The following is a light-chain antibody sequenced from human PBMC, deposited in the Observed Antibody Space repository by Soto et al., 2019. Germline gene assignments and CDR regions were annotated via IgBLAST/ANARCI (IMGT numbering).Light chain of an antibody. CDR1: QDITLY. V-gene: IGKV1-27*01. J-gene: IGKJ1*01. Sequence: DIRMTQSPSSLSASVGDRVTITCRASQDITLYLAWYQQKAGKPPNLLIYAASTTQSGVPSRISGSGSGTDFTLNISSLQPEDVATYYCQNYNSAPRTFGQGTRVEIK. CDR2: AAS. CDR3: QNYNSAPRT.